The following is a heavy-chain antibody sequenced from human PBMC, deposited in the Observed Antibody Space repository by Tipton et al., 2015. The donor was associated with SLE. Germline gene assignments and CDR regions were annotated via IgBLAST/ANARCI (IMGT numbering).Heavy chain of an antibody. CDR2: IFYSGST. D-gene: IGHD2-21*02. Sequence: TLSLTCTVSGGPISSYYWSWIRQPPGKGLEWIGYIFYSGSTNYSPSLKSRVSISVDPSKNQVYLKLTSVTAADTAVYYWARGMVTWRGAILGVDVWGQGTTVNVSS. V-gene: IGHV4-59*08. J-gene: IGHJ6*02. CDR1: GGPISSYY. CDR3: ARGMVTWRGAILGVDV.